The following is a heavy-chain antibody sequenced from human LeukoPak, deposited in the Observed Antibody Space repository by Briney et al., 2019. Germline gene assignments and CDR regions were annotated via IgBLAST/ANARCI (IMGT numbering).Heavy chain of an antibody. Sequence: PGGSLRLSCTASGFNFRDFSMHWVRQIPGQGLEWVSLVSGDGDVTYYADSVKGRFTISRDNGRNLLYLQINSLSGEDTAFYYCAKGNNTISFNFDYWGQGTLVTVSS. V-gene: IGHV3-43*02. CDR2: VSGDGDVT. CDR1: GFNFRDFS. D-gene: IGHD1-14*01. CDR3: AKGNNTISFNFDY. J-gene: IGHJ4*02.